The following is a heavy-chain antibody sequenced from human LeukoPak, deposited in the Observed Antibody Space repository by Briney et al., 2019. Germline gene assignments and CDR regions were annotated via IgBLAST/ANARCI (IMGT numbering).Heavy chain of an antibody. D-gene: IGHD3-10*01. J-gene: IGHJ4*02. CDR1: GFTFSSYW. CDR3: ARTGNSGSGS. V-gene: IGHV3-7*05. CDR2: MNEDGSEK. Sequence: GRSLRLSCAASGFTFSSYWMSWVRQAPGKGLEWVANMNEDGSEKYYVDSVKGRFTISRDNAKNSQYLQMNSLRAEDTALYYCARTGNSGSGSWGQGTLVTVSS.